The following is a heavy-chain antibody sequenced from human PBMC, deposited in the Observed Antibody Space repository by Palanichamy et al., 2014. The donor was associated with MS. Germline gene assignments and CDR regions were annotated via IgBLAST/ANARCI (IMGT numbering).Heavy chain of an antibody. V-gene: IGHV3-11*06. J-gene: IGHJ4*02. Sequence: GRFTFSRDNAKNSLYLQMNSLRAEDTAVFYCARGLVGGSYGLDYWGQGTLVTVSS. D-gene: IGHD1-26*01. CDR3: ARGLVGGSYGLDY.